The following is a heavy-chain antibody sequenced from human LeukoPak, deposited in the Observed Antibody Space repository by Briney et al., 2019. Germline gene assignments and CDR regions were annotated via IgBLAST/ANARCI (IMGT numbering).Heavy chain of an antibody. CDR1: GFIFSTYW. Sequence: PGGSLRLSCEVPGFIFSTYWMSWVRQAPGKGLEWVGQTNEHETEKYYGDAVRGRFTIYRDNAKNSLYLQMNSLRPEDTAVYYCARDSRGTTFDYWGQGTLVTVSS. V-gene: IGHV3-7*01. J-gene: IGHJ4*02. D-gene: IGHD3-16*01. CDR3: ARDSRGTTFDY. CDR2: TNEHETEK.